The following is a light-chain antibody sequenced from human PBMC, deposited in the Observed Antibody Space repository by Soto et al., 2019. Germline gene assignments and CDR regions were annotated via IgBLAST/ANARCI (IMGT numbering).Light chain of an antibody. CDR2: DAS. J-gene: IGKJ4*01. CDR3: QQYDEFPPLT. CDR1: QDIRKY. Sequence: DIQMTQSPSSLSASVGDRVTITCQASQDIRKYLNWYQQKPGKAPKLLISDASNLETGVPSRFSGSGAGTEFTFTISSLQPEDVATYHCQQYDEFPPLTFGGGTKVEIK. V-gene: IGKV1-33*01.